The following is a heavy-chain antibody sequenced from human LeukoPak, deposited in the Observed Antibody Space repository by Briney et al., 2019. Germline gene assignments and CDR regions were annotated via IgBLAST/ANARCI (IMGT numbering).Heavy chain of an antibody. V-gene: IGHV3-43*01. CDR1: GFTFDDYT. J-gene: IGHJ5*02. D-gene: IGHD1-14*01. CDR3: AKGTGKSTLNWFDP. Sequence: GGSLRLSCAASGFTFDDYTMHWVRQAPGKGLEGVSLISWDGDNTYYADSVKGRFTIYRDNSKNSLYLQMNSLRTEDIALYYCAKGTGKSTLNWFDPWGQGTLVTVSS. CDR2: ISWDGDNT.